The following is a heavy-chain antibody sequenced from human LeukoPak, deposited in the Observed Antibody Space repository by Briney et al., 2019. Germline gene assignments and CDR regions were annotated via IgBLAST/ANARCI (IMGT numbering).Heavy chain of an antibody. CDR1: GGAVSSGSYY. Sequence: SETLSLTCTVSGGAVSSGSYYWSWNRQPPGKGLEWIGYISYSGSTNYNPSLKSRVTISVDTSRNQFSLKLSSVTAADTALYYCARGTYYYDSGIKLNWFDPWGQGTLVTVSS. V-gene: IGHV4-61*01. CDR2: ISYSGST. J-gene: IGHJ5*02. D-gene: IGHD3-10*01. CDR3: ARGTYYYDSGIKLNWFDP.